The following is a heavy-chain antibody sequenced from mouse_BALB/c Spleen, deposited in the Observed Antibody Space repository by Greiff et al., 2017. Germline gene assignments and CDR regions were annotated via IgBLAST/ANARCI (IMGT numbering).Heavy chain of an antibody. CDR1: GYSFTGYF. CDR3: ARGSTMITPYYFDY. J-gene: IGHJ2*01. D-gene: IGHD2-4*01. CDR2: INPYNGDT. V-gene: IGHV1-20*02. Sequence: EVQLQQSGPELVKPGASVKISCKASGYSFTGYFMNWVMQSHGKSLEWIGRINPYNGDTFYNQKFKGKATLTVDKSSSTAHMELRSLASEDSAVYYCARGSTMITPYYFDYWGQGTTLTVSS.